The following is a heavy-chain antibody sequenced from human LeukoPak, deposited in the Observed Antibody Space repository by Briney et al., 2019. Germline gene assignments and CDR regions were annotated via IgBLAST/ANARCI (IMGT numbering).Heavy chain of an antibody. CDR2: IKQDGSQE. J-gene: IGHJ4*02. CDR1: RFTLSTYW. D-gene: IGHD3-3*01. V-gene: IGHV3-7*01. CDR3: VRGVPYDSWSGPHYSDY. Sequence: TGGSLRLSCAASRFTLSTYWMSWVRQAPGKGLEWVAHIKQDGSQEYYVDSVKGRFTISRDSAKNSLYLQMNSLRAEDTAVYYCVRGVPYDSWSGPHYSDYWGQGTLVTVSS.